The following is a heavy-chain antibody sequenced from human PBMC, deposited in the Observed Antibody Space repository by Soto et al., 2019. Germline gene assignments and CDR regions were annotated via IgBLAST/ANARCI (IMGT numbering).Heavy chain of an antibody. D-gene: IGHD3-3*01. V-gene: IGHV4-39*07. CDR3: ARSVILSGGSYKGLIRLHYFDT. J-gene: IGHJ4*02. CDR2: IFYSGTT. Sequence: PSETLSLTCTVSGGSISSSSYYWGWIRQPPGKGLEWIGSIFYSGTTYYNPSLKSRVTLSLDGSENEFSLKVNSVTAADTAVYFCARSVILSGGSYKGLIRLHYFDTWGPGTLVTSPQ. CDR1: GGSISSSSYY.